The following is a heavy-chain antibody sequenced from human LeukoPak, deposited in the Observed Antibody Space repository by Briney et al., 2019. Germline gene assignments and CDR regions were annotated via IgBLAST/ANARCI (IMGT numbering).Heavy chain of an antibody. V-gene: IGHV3-30*02. CDR2: IRYDGSNE. CDR3: AKGSYSSSWLFFDY. D-gene: IGHD6-13*01. Sequence: PGGSLRLSCAASRFTFSSYGMHWVRQAPGKGLEWVAFIRYDGSNEYYADSVKGRFTISRDNSKNTLYLQMNSLRAEDTAVYYCAKGSYSSSWLFFDYWGQGTLVTVSS. CDR1: RFTFSSYG. J-gene: IGHJ4*02.